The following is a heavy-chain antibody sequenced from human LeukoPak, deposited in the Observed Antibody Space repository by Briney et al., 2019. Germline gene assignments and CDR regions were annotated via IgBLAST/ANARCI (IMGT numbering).Heavy chain of an antibody. CDR2: INHSGST. CDR1: GGSFRGYY. D-gene: IGHD3-3*01. V-gene: IGHV4-34*01. J-gene: IGHJ5*02. CDR3: ARLRGFWSKNWFDP. Sequence: SETLSLTCAVYGGSFRGYYWSWIRQPPGKGLEWIGEINHSGSTNYNPSLRSRVTISVDTSKNQFSLKLSSVTAADTAVYYCARLRGFWSKNWFDPWGQGTLVTVSS.